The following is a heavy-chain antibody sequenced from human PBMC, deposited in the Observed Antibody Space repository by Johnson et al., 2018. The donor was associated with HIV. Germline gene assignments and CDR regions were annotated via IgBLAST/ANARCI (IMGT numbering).Heavy chain of an antibody. D-gene: IGHD6-6*01. CDR3: ARRGYSSSGGAFDI. Sequence: QVQLVESGGGVVQPGRSLRLSCAASGFTFSSYGMHWVRQAPGKGLERVAVISYDGSNKYYADSVKGRFTISRDNSKNTLYLQMNSLRAEDTAVYYCARRGYSSSGGAFDIWGQGTMVTVSS. J-gene: IGHJ3*02. CDR2: ISYDGSNK. CDR1: GFTFSSYG. V-gene: IGHV3-30*03.